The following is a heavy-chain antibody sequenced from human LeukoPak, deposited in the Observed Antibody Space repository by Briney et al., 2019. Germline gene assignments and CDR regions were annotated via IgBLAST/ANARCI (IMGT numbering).Heavy chain of an antibody. CDR3: AKLIRGDAFDI. V-gene: IGHV3-30*18. CDR2: ISYDGSNK. D-gene: IGHD3-16*01. CDR1: GFTFSSYG. Sequence: PGGSLRLSCAASGFTFSSYGMHWVRQAPGKGLEWVAVISYDGSNKYYADSVKGRFTISRDNSKNTLYLQMNSLRAEDTAVYYCAKLIRGDAFDIWGQGTMVTVSS. J-gene: IGHJ3*02.